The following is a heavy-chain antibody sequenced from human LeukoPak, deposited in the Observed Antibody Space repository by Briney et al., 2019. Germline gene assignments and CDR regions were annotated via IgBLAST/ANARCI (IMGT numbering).Heavy chain of an antibody. CDR1: GVSISSGGYY. J-gene: IGHJ4*02. Sequence: SETLSLTCTVSGVSISSGGYYWRWLRQHPGKGREWIAYIYYSESTYYHPSLNSRVTISVETSNNPFSLKLSSVTAAGTALYYCARVGGDDRSGYYWGQGTLVTVSS. V-gene: IGHV4-31*03. CDR2: IYYSEST. D-gene: IGHD5-12*01. CDR3: ARVGGDDRSGYY.